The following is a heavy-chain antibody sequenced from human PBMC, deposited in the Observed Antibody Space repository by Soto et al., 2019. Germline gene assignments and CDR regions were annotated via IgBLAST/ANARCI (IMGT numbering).Heavy chain of an antibody. Sequence: SETLSLTCTVSGGSISSYYWSWIRRPAGKGLEWIGRIYTSGSTNYNPSLKSRVTMSVDTSKNQFSLKLSSVTAADTAVYYCARYGAAVYYYGMDVWGQGTTVTVSS. V-gene: IGHV4-4*07. CDR1: GGSISSYY. D-gene: IGHD3-10*01. CDR2: IYTSGST. CDR3: ARYGAAVYYYGMDV. J-gene: IGHJ6*02.